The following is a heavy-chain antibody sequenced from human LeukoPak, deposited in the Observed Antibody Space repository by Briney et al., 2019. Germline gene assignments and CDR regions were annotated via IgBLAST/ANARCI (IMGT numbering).Heavy chain of an antibody. Sequence: SETLSLTCTVSGGSISSSRYYWGCIRPPPGKGLEWIGSFYYSGSTYYNPSLESRVTMSVDTSKNQFSLKLSSVTATDTAVYYFARQHYSDSSGYYTYWGQGTLVTVSS. CDR2: FYYSGST. V-gene: IGHV4-39*01. CDR1: GGSISSSRYY. J-gene: IGHJ4*02. CDR3: ARQHYSDSSGYYTY. D-gene: IGHD3-22*01.